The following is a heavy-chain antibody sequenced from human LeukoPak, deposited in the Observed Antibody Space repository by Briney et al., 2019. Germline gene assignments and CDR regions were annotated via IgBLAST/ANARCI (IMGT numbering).Heavy chain of an antibody. J-gene: IGHJ6*02. CDR1: GYTFTSYG. CDR3: ARDGYSYDTYSYVMDV. CDR2: ISAYNGNT. V-gene: IGHV1-18*01. Sequence: GASVKVSCKASGYTFTSYGISWVRQAPGQGLEWMEWISAYNGNTNYAQKLQGRVTMTTDTSTSTAYMELRSLRSDDTAVYYCARDGYSYDTYSYVMDVWGQGTTVTVSS. D-gene: IGHD5-18*01.